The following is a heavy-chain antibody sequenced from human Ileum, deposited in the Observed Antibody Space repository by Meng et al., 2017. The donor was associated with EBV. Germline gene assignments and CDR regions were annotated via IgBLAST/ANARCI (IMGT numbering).Heavy chain of an antibody. CDR1: GDSINSDIW. D-gene: IGHD1-7*01. Sequence: VQLQESGPGLVKPSGTLSLTCTVSGDSINSDIWWSWFRQPPGKGLEWIGEVYHRGDTNYNPSLKSRVDISVDKSKNQFYLSLFSVTAADTAVYYCGRDQGRELINHWGQGTLVTVS. CDR2: VYHRGDT. V-gene: IGHV4-4*02. CDR3: GRDQGRELINH. J-gene: IGHJ4*02.